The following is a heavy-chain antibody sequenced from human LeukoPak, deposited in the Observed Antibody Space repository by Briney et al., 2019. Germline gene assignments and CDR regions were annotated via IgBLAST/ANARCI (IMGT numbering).Heavy chain of an antibody. Sequence: ASVKVSCKASGYSFSDFHIHWVRQAPGQGLEWMGWINPKSGATSHAERFRGRVTMTRDTSFNTLYMELSSLNSDDTAVFYCARDYSDGYNRRDAFDFWGQGTTLIVSS. CDR3: ARDYSDGYNRRDAFDF. V-gene: IGHV1-2*02. D-gene: IGHD3-22*01. J-gene: IGHJ3*01. CDR1: GYSFSDFH. CDR2: INPKSGAT.